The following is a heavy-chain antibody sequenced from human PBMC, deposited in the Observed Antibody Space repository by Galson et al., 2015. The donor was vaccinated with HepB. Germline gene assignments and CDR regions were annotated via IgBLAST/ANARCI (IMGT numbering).Heavy chain of an antibody. CDR2: IKQDGGEK. Sequence: SLRLSCAGSEFTFSSHWTTWVRQAPGKGLEWVANIKQDGGEKYYMESVKGRFTISRDNAKKSVFLQMNSLRAEDTAVYYCARGAYSPFDIWGQGTMVTVSS. D-gene: IGHD3-16*01. CDR3: ARGAYSPFDI. CDR1: EFTFSSHW. J-gene: IGHJ3*02. V-gene: IGHV3-7*03.